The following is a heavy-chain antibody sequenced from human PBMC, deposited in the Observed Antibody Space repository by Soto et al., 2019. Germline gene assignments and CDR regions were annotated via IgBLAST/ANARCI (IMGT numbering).Heavy chain of an antibody. D-gene: IGHD2-15*01. CDR3: ARVGLVSCSGGSCYRPYNWFDP. CDR1: GGSFSGYY. V-gene: IGHV4-34*01. Sequence: KTSETLSLTCAVYGGSFSGYYWSWIRQPPGKGLEWIGEINHSGSTNYNPSLKSRVTISVDTSKNQFSLKLSSVTAADTAVYYCARVGLVSCSGGSCYRPYNWFDPWGQGTLVTVSS. CDR2: INHSGST. J-gene: IGHJ5*02.